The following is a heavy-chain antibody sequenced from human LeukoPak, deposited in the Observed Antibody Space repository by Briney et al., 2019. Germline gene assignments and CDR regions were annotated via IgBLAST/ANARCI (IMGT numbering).Heavy chain of an antibody. D-gene: IGHD6-25*01. CDR3: ARVETEATESAFDI. CDR2: IYYSGST. V-gene: IGHV4-31*03. CDR1: GGSISSGGYY. J-gene: IGHJ3*02. Sequence: PSETLSLTCTVSGGSISSGGYYWSWIRQHPGKGLEWIGYIYYSGSTYYNPSLKSRVTISVDTSKNQFSLKLSSVTAADTAVYYCARVETEATESAFDIWGQGTMVTVSS.